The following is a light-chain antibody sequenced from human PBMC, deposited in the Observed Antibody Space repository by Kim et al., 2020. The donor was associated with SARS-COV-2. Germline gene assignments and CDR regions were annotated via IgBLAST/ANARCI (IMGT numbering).Light chain of an antibody. Sequence: GKTVTISCTRSSGSIASNYVQWYQQRPGSAPTTVIYEDNQRPSGVPYRFSGSIDSSSNSASLTISGLKTEDEADYYCQSYDSSNLVFGGGTQLTVL. J-gene: IGLJ2*01. V-gene: IGLV6-57*03. CDR1: SGSIASNY. CDR3: QSYDSSNLV. CDR2: EDN.